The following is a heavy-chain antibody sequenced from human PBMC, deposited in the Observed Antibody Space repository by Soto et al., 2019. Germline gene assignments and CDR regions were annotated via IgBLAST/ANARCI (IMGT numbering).Heavy chain of an antibody. V-gene: IGHV4-59*08. CDR3: ARRVAAAGKGTNWFDP. CDR2: IYYSGST. Sequence: SETLSLTCTVSGGSISSYYWSWIRQPPGKGLEWIGYIYYSGSTNYNPSLRSRVTISVDTSRNQFSLKLSSVTAADTAVYYCARRVAAAGKGTNWFDPWGQGTLVTVS. CDR1: GGSISSYY. D-gene: IGHD6-13*01. J-gene: IGHJ5*02.